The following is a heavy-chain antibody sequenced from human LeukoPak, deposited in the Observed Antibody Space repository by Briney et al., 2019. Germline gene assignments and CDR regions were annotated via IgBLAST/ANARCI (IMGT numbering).Heavy chain of an antibody. D-gene: IGHD3-3*01. CDR1: GFTFSSYA. V-gene: IGHV3-30-3*01. CDR2: ISYDGSNK. Sequence: GGSLRLSCAASGFTFSSYAMHWVRQAPGKGLEWVAVISYDGSNKYYADSVKGRFTISRDNSKNTLYLQMNSLRAEDTAVYYCARGDDFWSGYHNTQDFDYWGQGTLVTVSS. CDR3: ARGDDFWSGYHNTQDFDY. J-gene: IGHJ4*02.